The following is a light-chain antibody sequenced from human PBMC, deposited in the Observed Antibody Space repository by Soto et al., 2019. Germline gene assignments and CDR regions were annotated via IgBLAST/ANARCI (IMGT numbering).Light chain of an antibody. CDR3: QQYNNWPLT. CDR2: VAS. J-gene: IGKJ4*01. V-gene: IGKV3-15*01. Sequence: IGVAPFPGPLFVSPGERAPLSCRASQSIRSNLAWYQQKPGQTPRLLIYVASTRATGIPARFTGSGSGTDFTLTISSLQSEDCAIYYCQQYNNWPLTFGGGTKVDIK. CDR1: QSIRSN.